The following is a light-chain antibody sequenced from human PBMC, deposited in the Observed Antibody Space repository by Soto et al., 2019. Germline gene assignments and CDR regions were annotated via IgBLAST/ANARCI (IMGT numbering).Light chain of an antibody. CDR1: QSVSNS. J-gene: IGKJ2*01. Sequence: EIVMTQSPATLSVSPGERATLSCRASQSVSNSLAWYQQKPGQAPRLLIYGASTRATGIPARFSGSGSATEFTLTISSLQSEDFAVYYCHHYNNWPPYTFGQGTKVDSK. CDR3: HHYNNWPPYT. V-gene: IGKV3D-15*01. CDR2: GAS.